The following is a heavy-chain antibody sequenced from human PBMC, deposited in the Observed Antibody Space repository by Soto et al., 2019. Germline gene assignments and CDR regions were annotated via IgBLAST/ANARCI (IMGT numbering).Heavy chain of an antibody. CDR3: ARVRQYCSATSCYLDP. V-gene: IGHV4-4*02. D-gene: IGHD2-2*01. Sequence: SETLSLTCGVSGDSIISTNCWHLLRQPPGKGLEWIGEIHHSGTTNYNPSLKSRVAISVDKSKNQFSLKLNSVTAADTAVYYCARVRQYCSATSCYLDPWGRGTLVTVSS. CDR2: IHHSGTT. CDR1: GDSIISTNC. J-gene: IGHJ5*02.